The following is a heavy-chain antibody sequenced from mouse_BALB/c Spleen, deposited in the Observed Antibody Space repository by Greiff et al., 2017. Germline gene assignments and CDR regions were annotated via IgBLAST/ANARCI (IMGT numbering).Heavy chain of an antibody. Sequence: EVQVVESGGGLVKPGGSLKLSCAASGFTFSSYAMSWVRQTPEKRLEWVASISSGGSTYYPDSVKGRFTISRDNARNILYLQMSSLRSEDTAMYYCARGRGYYGYDGFAYWGQGTLVTVSA. CDR1: GFTFSSYA. CDR2: ISSGGST. J-gene: IGHJ3*01. V-gene: IGHV5-6-5*01. CDR3: ARGRGYYGYDGFAY. D-gene: IGHD2-2*01.